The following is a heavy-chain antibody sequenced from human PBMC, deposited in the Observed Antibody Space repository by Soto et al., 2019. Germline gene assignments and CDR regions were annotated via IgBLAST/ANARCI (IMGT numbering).Heavy chain of an antibody. CDR1: GFTFSDHY. CDR3: ASSFYYDSRGYNFDY. J-gene: IGHJ4*02. Sequence: GGSLRLSCAASGFTFSDHYMDWVRQAPGKGLEWVGRTRNKANSYTTEYAAAVKGRFTISRDDSKNSLYLQMNSLKTEDTAVYYCASSFYYDSRGYNFDYWGQGTLVTVSS. D-gene: IGHD3-22*01. V-gene: IGHV3-72*01. CDR2: TRNKANSYTT.